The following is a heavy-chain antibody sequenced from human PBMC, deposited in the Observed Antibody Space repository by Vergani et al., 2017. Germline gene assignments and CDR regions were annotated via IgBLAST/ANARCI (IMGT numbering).Heavy chain of an antibody. Sequence: QVQLVQSGAEVKKPGASVKVSCKASGYTFTSYDINWVRQATGQGLEWMGWMNPNSGNTGYAQKFQGRVTMTRNTSISTAYMELSSLRSEDAAVYYSARCPGFLEWLLSYLDYGGQGTLVTVSS. CDR3: ARCPGFLEWLLSYLDY. CDR2: MNPNSGNT. D-gene: IGHD3-3*01. CDR1: GYTFTSYD. J-gene: IGHJ4*02. V-gene: IGHV1-8*01.